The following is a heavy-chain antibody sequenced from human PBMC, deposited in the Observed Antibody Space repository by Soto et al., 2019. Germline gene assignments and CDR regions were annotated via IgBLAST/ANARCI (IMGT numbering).Heavy chain of an antibody. CDR3: AKLLDYGLSCFDY. CDR1: GFSFNAYG. Sequence: GGSLRLSCGASGFSFNAYGMTWVRQAPGKGLEWVSTISGSGATTHYADSVKGRFTISRDNAKNTLCLQMNSLRAEDTAIYYCAKLLDYGLSCFDYWGQGTLVTVSS. V-gene: IGHV3-23*01. CDR2: ISGSGATT. D-gene: IGHD4-17*01. J-gene: IGHJ4*02.